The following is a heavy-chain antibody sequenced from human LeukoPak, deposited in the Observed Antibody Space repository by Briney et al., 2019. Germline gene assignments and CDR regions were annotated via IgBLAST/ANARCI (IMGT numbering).Heavy chain of an antibody. Sequence: GGSLRLSFAASGFTFSYYGMHWVRQAPGKGLDWVAVIWHDGSLKYYADSVRGRFTISRDNSMNTVYLQMNSLRAEDTAVYYCAKVRQFTAATGTGLDYWGQGTLVTVSS. V-gene: IGHV3-33*06. D-gene: IGHD6-13*01. CDR3: AKVRQFTAATGTGLDY. J-gene: IGHJ4*02. CDR2: IWHDGSLK. CDR1: GFTFSYYG.